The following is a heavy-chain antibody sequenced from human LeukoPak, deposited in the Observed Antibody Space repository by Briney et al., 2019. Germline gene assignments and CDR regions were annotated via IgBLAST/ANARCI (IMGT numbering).Heavy chain of an antibody. V-gene: IGHV1-2*02. CDR3: ATARDRFTEAWGLDAFDI. Sequence: GASVKVSCKASEYTFTAYYIHRGRQAPGQGLEWMGWINPNSGGTNYAAKFQGRVTMTRETSITTGYMDLTSLRSDDTAVYYCATARDRFTEAWGLDAFDIWGQGKMVTVSS. CDR2: INPNSGGT. CDR1: EYTFTAYY. D-gene: IGHD5-24*01. J-gene: IGHJ3*02.